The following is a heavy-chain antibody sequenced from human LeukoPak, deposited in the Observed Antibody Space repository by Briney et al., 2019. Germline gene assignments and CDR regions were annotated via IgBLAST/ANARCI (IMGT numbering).Heavy chain of an antibody. CDR2: IYTSGST. Sequence: SETLSLTCTVSGGSISSYYWSWIRQPAGKGLEWIGRIYTSGSTNYNPSLKSRVTMSVDTSKNQFSLKLSSVTAADTAVYYCARDYYDSRSSGYYYYMDVWGKGTTVTISS. V-gene: IGHV4-4*07. CDR1: GGSISSYY. J-gene: IGHJ6*03. CDR3: ARDYYDSRSSGYYYYMDV. D-gene: IGHD3-22*01.